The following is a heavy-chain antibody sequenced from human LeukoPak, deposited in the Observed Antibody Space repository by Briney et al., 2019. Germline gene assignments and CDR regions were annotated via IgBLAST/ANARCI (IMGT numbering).Heavy chain of an antibody. V-gene: IGHV4-38-2*02. J-gene: IGHJ4*02. D-gene: IGHD3-3*01. CDR1: GYSISSGYY. Sequence: SETLSLTCAVSGYSISSGYYWGWIRQPLGKGLEWIGNIYHSGSTYYNPSLKSRVTISVDTSKNQFSLKLSSVTAADTAVYYCARDRGFLEWPAVRGYFDYWGQGTLVTVSS. CDR3: ARDRGFLEWPAVRGYFDY. CDR2: IYHSGST.